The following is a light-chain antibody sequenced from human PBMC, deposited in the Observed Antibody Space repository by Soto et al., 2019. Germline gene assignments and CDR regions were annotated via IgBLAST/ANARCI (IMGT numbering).Light chain of an antibody. CDR2: DVS. V-gene: IGLV2-14*01. CDR1: SSDVGGYNY. Sequence: QSVLTQPASVSGSPGQSITMSCTGTSSDVGGYNYVSWYQQHPGKAPKLMIYDVSNRPSGVSNRFSGSKSGNTASLTISGLQAEDEADYYCSSYTSSSTLGVFGGGTKLTV. CDR3: SSYTSSSTLGV. J-gene: IGLJ2*01.